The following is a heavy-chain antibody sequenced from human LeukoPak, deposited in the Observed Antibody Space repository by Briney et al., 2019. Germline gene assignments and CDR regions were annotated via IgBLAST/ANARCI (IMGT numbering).Heavy chain of an antibody. J-gene: IGHJ3*01. CDR3: AKDLGQRWLQSDAFDF. D-gene: IGHD5-24*01. V-gene: IGHV3-23*01. Sequence: GGSLRLSCAPSGFTFSSYAMSWVRQAPGKGLEWVSTISNSGDYTYHADSVKGRFTISRDNSKNTVHLQINSLRAEDTALYYCAKDLGQRWLQSDAFDFWGQGTMVTVSS. CDR2: ISNSGDYT. CDR1: GFTFSSYA.